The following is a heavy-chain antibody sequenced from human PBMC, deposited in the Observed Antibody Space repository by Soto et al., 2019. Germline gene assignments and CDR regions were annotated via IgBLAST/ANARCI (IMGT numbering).Heavy chain of an antibody. CDR2: ISGSGGST. CDR3: AKDGGDIVVVPALDDY. CDR1: GFTFSSYA. Sequence: GGSLRLSCAASGFTFSSYAMSWVRQAPGKGLEWDSAISGSGGSTYYADSVKGRFTISRDNSKNTLYLQMNSLRAEDTAVYYCAKDGGDIVVVPALDDYWGQGTLVTVSS. V-gene: IGHV3-23*01. D-gene: IGHD2-2*01. J-gene: IGHJ4*02.